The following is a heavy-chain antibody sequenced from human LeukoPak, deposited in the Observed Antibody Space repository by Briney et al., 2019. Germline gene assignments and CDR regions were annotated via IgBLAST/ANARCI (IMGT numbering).Heavy chain of an antibody. CDR1: GGSISSYY. Sequence: SETLSLTCSVSGGTVSGGSISSYYWSWIRQSPGKGLEWIGYIYYSGSTNYNPSLKSRVTISVDTSKNQFSLKLSSVTAADTAVYYCASSGSYYPSFDYWGQGTLVTVSS. J-gene: IGHJ4*02. CDR3: ASSGSYYPSFDY. V-gene: IGHV4-59*12. CDR2: IYYSGST. D-gene: IGHD1-26*01.